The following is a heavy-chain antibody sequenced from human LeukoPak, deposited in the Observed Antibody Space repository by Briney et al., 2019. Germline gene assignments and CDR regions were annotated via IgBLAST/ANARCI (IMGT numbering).Heavy chain of an antibody. CDR2: ISYDGSNK. V-gene: IGHV3-30*18. J-gene: IGHJ6*02. CDR3: AKDAYYDFWSGYFFALPRSHYYGMDV. CDR1: GFTFSSYG. D-gene: IGHD3-3*01. Sequence: GGSLRLSCAASGFTFSSYGMHWVRQAPGKGLEWVAVISYDGSNKYYADSVKGRFTISRDNSKNTLYLQMNSLRAEDTAVYYCAKDAYYDFWSGYFFALPRSHYYGMDVWGQGTTVTVSS.